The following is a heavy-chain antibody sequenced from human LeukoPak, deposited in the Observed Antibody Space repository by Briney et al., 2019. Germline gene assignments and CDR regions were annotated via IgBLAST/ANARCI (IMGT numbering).Heavy chain of an antibody. D-gene: IGHD1-7*01. J-gene: IGHJ6*02. CDR2: IDPRDSYN. CDR1: GYSFTNYW. V-gene: IGHV5-10-1*01. CDR3: ARLETGTTSAYGMAV. Sequence: GESLRISCKGSGYSFTNYWITWVRPMPGKGLEWMGRIDPRDSYNNYSPSFQGHVTISTDKSISTAYLQWSSLKASDTAVYYCARLETGTTSAYGMAVWGQGTTVTVS.